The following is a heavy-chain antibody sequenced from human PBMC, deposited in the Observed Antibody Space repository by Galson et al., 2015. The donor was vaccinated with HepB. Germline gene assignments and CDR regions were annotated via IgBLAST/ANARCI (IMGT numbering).Heavy chain of an antibody. J-gene: IGHJ5*02. CDR1: GYTFIGYY. V-gene: IGHV1-2*02. D-gene: IGHD2-2*01. CDR2: INPNSDGI. Sequence: SVKVSCKAFGYTFIGYYIHWVRQAPGQGLEWMGWINPNSDGISYAQKFQGRVTMTRDTSISTAYMELKRLRFDDTAMYYCARGGIVVAPAADGLYMGFDPWGQGTLVTVSS. CDR3: ARGGIVVAPAADGLYMGFDP.